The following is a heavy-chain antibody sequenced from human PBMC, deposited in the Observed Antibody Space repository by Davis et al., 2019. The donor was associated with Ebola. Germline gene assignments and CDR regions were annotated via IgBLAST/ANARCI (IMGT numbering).Heavy chain of an antibody. V-gene: IGHV3-7*01. CDR2: IKQDGSEK. J-gene: IGHJ4*02. CDR3: ARDPEQLYYFDY. Sequence: PGGSLRLSCAASGFTFSSYAMSWVRQAPGKGLEWVANIKQDGSEKYYADSVKGRFTISRDNSKNTLYLKMNSLRAEDTAVYYCARDPEQLYYFDYWGQGTLVTVSS. D-gene: IGHD6-6*01. CDR1: GFTFSSYA.